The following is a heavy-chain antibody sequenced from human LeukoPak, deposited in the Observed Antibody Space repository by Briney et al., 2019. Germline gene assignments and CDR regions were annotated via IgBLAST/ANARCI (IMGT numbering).Heavy chain of an antibody. CDR2: IDPSDSYT. Sequence: GESLKISCQGSGYSFTSYWITWVRQVPGKGLEWMGNIDPSDSYTNYSPSFQGHVTISADKSISTAYLQWSSLKASDTAIYYCARHRTGFSSGWYDYWGQGTLVTVSA. CDR3: ARHRTGFSSGWYDY. V-gene: IGHV5-10-1*01. D-gene: IGHD6-19*01. CDR1: GYSFTSYW. J-gene: IGHJ4*02.